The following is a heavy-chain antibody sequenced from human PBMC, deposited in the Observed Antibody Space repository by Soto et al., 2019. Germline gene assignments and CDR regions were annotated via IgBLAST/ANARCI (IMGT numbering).Heavy chain of an antibody. V-gene: IGHV4-39*01. Sequence: QLQLQESGPGLVKPSETLSLTCTVSGGSISSSSYYWGWIRQPPGKGLEWIGSIYYSGSTYYNPSLKSRVTISVDTSQNQFSLTLSSVTAADTAVYYCASHTSIDNYYYYYYMDVWGKGNTVTVSS. CDR2: IYYSGST. J-gene: IGHJ6*03. CDR1: GGSISSSSYY. D-gene: IGHD3-9*01. CDR3: ASHTSIDNYYYYYYMDV.